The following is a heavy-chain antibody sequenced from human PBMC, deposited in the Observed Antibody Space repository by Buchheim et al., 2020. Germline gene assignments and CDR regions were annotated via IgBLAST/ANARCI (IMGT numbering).Heavy chain of an antibody. CDR2: ISDSGGWT. CDR3: AKHWYTGGGQIDF. D-gene: IGHD1-1*01. V-gene: IGHV3-23*01. Sequence: EVQLLESGGGLVQPGGSLRLSCAASGFSFSNYGMTWVRQAPGKGLEWVSTISDSGGWTNYADSVKGRLSISRDNSKNTLYLLLNNLRAEDSAIYYCAKHWYTGGGQIDFWGQGTL. CDR1: GFSFSNYG. J-gene: IGHJ4*02.